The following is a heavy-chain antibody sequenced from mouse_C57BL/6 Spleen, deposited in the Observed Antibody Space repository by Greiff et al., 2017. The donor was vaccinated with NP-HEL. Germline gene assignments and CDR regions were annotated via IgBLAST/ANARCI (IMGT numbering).Heavy chain of an antibody. CDR3: ARDGGYYGSSDWYFDV. Sequence: EVKLQESGPGLVKPSQSLSLTCSVPGYSITSGYYWNWIRQFPGNKLEWMGYISYDGSNNYNPSLKNRISITRDTSKNQFFLKLNSVTTEDTATYYCARDGGYYGSSDWYFDVWGTGTTVTVSS. CDR1: GYSITSGYY. V-gene: IGHV3-6*01. D-gene: IGHD1-1*01. CDR2: ISYDGSN. J-gene: IGHJ1*03.